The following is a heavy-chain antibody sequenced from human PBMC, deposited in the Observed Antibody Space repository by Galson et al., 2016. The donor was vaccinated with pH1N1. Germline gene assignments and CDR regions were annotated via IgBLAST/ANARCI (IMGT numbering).Heavy chain of an antibody. CDR1: GGTFSSYA. CDR2: IIAVFKTT. Sequence: SVKVSCKASGGTFSSYAISWVRQAPGQGLEWMGGIIAVFKTTNYAQKFQGRVTITTDESTSIVYMELRSLRSEDTAIYYCARSPFYYNSYMDVWGKGTTVTVSS. CDR3: ARSPFYYNSYMDV. V-gene: IGHV1-69*05. J-gene: IGHJ6*03.